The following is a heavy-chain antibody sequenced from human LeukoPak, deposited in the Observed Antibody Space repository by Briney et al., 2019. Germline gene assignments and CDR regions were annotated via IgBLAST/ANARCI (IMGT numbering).Heavy chain of an antibody. J-gene: IGHJ6*03. V-gene: IGHV3-30*01. CDR1: GFTFSNYA. CDR2: ISYDGSNK. Sequence: PGRSLRLSCAASGFTFSNYAMHWVRQAPGKGLEWVAVISYDGSNKYYADSVKGRFTISRDNSKNTLYLQMNSLRTEDTAVYYCARDAWSVDFWSGLYYYYYMDVWGKGTTVTVSS. D-gene: IGHD3-3*01. CDR3: ARDAWSVDFWSGLYYYYYMDV.